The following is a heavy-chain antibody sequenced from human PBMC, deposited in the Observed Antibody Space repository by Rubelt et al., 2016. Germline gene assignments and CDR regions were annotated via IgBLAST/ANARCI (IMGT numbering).Heavy chain of an antibody. V-gene: IGHV4-34*01. CDR2: INHGGST. CDR3: ARVGSYREDY. CDR1: GGSFSGFY. J-gene: IGHJ4*02. Sequence: QVQLQQWGAGLLKPSETLSLTCAVYGGSFSGFYWSWIRQPPGKGLEWIGEINHGGSTNYNPSLKSRVTMSVDTSKNQFSLKLSSVTAADTALDYCARVGSYREDYWGQGTVVTVSS. D-gene: IGHD1-26*01.